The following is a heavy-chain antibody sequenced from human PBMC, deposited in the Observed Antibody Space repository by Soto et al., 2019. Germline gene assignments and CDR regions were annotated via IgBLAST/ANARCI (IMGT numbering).Heavy chain of an antibody. D-gene: IGHD6-6*01. V-gene: IGHV4-4*02. CDR1: SGSISSSNW. CDR2: IYHSGST. CDR3: ARAQLVLYYYYMDV. Sequence: SSETLSLTCAVSSGSISSSNWWSWVRQPPGKGLEWIGEIYHSGSTNYNPSLKSRVTISVDKSKNQFSLKLSSVTAADTAVYYCARAQLVLYYYYMDVWGKGTTVTVSS. J-gene: IGHJ6*03.